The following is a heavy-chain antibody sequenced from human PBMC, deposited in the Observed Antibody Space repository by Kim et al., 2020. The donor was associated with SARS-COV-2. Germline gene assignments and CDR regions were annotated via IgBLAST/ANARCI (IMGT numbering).Heavy chain of an antibody. Sequence: GGSLRLSCTASGFDFGSYAMSWVRQAPGKGLEWVAAISGSSAAYTYYADSVKGRFTTSIDNPKNTVYLQMNSLGAEDTASYYCAKERGNYTERLNYLSQG. CDR1: GFDFGSYA. CDR2: ISGSSAAYT. J-gene: IGHJ4*02. CDR3: AKERGNYTERLNY. V-gene: IGHV3-23*01. D-gene: IGHD1-26*01.